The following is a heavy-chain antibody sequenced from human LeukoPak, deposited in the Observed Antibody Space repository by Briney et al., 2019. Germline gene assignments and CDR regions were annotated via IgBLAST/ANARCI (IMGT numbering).Heavy chain of an antibody. J-gene: IGHJ4*02. Sequence: ASVTVSCKASGYTFTSYAMNWVRQAPGQRLEWMGWINAGNGNTKYSQKFQGRVTITRDTSASTAYMELSSLRSEDTAVYYCARASSDSSGFFDYWGQGTLVTVSS. CDR3: ARASSDSSGFFDY. CDR2: INAGNGNT. CDR1: GYTFTSYA. D-gene: IGHD3-22*01. V-gene: IGHV1-3*01.